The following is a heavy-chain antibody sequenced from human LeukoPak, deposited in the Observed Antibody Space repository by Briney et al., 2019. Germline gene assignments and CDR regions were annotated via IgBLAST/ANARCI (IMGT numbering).Heavy chain of an antibody. CDR1: GFTFSSYW. Sequence: GGSLRLSCAASGFTFSSYWMSWVRQAPGKGLEWVANIKQDGSEKNYVDSVRGRFTISRDNSKNTLYLQMNSLRAEDTAVYYCTKLRGSRDYYGTFDYWGQGTLVTVSS. J-gene: IGHJ4*02. CDR2: IKQDGSEK. V-gene: IGHV3-7*03. CDR3: TKLRGSRDYYGTFDY. D-gene: IGHD3-22*01.